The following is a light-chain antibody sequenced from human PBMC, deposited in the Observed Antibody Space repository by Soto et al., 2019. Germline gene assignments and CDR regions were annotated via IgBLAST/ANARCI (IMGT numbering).Light chain of an antibody. V-gene: IGKV1-27*01. Sequence: DIQMTQSPSSLSASVGDRVTITCRASQGIRNFLAWYQQKSGKVPKLLISAASTLESGVPSRFSGSGSGTDFALTITSVQPEDVATYYCQKYSSVITFGQGTRLEIK. J-gene: IGKJ5*01. CDR1: QGIRNF. CDR3: QKYSSVIT. CDR2: AAS.